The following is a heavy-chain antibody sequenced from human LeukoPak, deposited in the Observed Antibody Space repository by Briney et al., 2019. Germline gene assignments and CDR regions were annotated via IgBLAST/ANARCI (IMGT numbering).Heavy chain of an antibody. CDR3: AKDYTTPHYYYYMDV. CDR1: GFTFSSYA. CDR2: ISGSGDST. D-gene: IGHD4-17*01. J-gene: IGHJ6*03. V-gene: IGHV3-23*01. Sequence: QTGGSLRLSCAASGFTFSSYAMSWVRQAPGKGLEWVSDISGSGDSTYYADSVEGRFTISRDNSKNTLYLQMNSLRAEDTAVYYCAKDYTTPHYYYYMDVWGKGTTVTISS.